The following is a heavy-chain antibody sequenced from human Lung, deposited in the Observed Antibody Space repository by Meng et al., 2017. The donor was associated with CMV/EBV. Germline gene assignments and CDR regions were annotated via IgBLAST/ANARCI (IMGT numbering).Heavy chain of an antibody. CDR2: ISSSRSYI. V-gene: IGHV3-21*01. CDR1: GFSFSSYT. J-gene: IGHJ3*02. D-gene: IGHD2-2*01. CDR3: ARGRLYQPLWGDALDI. Sequence: GESLKISCAPSGFSFSSYTLHWVRQAPGKGLEWVASISSSRSYINYADSVKGRFTISRDNAKNSLYLQMSSLRAEDTAVYYCARGRLYQPLWGDALDIWGQRTMVTVSS.